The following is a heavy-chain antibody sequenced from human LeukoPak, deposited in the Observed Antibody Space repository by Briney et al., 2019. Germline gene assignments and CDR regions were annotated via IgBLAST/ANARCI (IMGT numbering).Heavy chain of an antibody. CDR3: ARGVVYSSSWYVGNGMDV. CDR2: ISGSGDST. J-gene: IGHJ6*02. D-gene: IGHD6-13*01. V-gene: IGHV3-23*01. CDR1: GFTFSSYA. Sequence: GGSLRLSCAASGFTFSSYAMTWVRQAPGQGLEWVSGISGSGDSTYYADSVKGRFTISRDNSKNTLYLQMNSLRAEDTAVYYCARGVVYSSSWYVGNGMDVWGQGTTVTVSS.